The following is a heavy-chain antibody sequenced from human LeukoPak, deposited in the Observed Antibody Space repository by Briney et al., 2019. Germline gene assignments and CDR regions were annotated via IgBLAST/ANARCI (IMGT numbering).Heavy chain of an antibody. J-gene: IGHJ6*02. D-gene: IGHD4-23*01. CDR2: IYYSGST. V-gene: IGHV4-59*01. CDR1: GGSFSGYY. CDR3: AREGGGNPGYYYGMDV. Sequence: PSETLSLTCAVYGGSFSGYYWSWIRQPPGKGLEWIGYIYYSGSTNYNPSLKSRVTISVDTSKNQFSLKLSSVTAADTAVYYCAREGGGNPGYYYGMDVWGQGTTVTVSS.